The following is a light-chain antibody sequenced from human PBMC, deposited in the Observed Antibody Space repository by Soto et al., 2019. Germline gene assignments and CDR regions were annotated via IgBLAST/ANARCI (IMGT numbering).Light chain of an antibody. Sequence: QSVVTQTPSASGTPGQRVTFSCSGGSTNIGGNYVSWFQQLPGMAPKLLIYETYKRPSGVPDRFSGSKSGTSASLAISGLQSEDEADYYCNSYTITSTYVFGTGTKLTVL. J-gene: IGLJ1*01. CDR3: NSYTITSTYV. CDR2: ETY. CDR1: STNIGGNY. V-gene: IGLV1-44*01.